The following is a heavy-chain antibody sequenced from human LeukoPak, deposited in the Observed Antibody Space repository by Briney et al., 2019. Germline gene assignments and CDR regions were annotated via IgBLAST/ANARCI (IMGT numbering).Heavy chain of an antibody. J-gene: IGHJ4*02. Sequence: SETLSLTCTVSGGSISSYYWSWIRQPPGKGLEWIGYIYYSGSTDYNPSLKSRVTISVDTSRNQFSLKLSSVTAADTAVYYCASQGDVLRFLEWLDYWGQGTLVTVSS. D-gene: IGHD3-3*01. CDR2: IYYSGST. V-gene: IGHV4-59*12. CDR3: ASQGDVLRFLEWLDY. CDR1: GGSISSYY.